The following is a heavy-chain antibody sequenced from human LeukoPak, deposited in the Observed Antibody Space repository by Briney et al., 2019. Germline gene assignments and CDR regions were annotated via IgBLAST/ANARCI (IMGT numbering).Heavy chain of an antibody. J-gene: IGHJ3*02. CDR3: ARRRPSTSTIFGVVNLSDDAFDI. CDR1: GYSISSGYY. CDR2: IYNSGST. Sequence: SETLSLTCTVSGYSISSGYYWGWIRQPPGKGLEWIGSIYNSGSTYYNPSLKSRVTISVDTSKNQFSLKLSSVTAADTAVYYCARRRPSTSTIFGVVNLSDDAFDIWGQGTMVTVSS. D-gene: IGHD3-3*01. V-gene: IGHV4-38-2*02.